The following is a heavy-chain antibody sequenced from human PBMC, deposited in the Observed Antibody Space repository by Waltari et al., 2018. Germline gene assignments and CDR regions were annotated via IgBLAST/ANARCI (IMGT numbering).Heavy chain of an antibody. CDR1: GFTFSSHW. D-gene: IGHD4-17*01. CDR3: ARADYGGTADYDY. CDR2: RKEDGSES. V-gene: IGHV3-7*04. J-gene: IGHJ4*02. Sequence: EVQLVESGGGLVQPGGSLRLSCAASGFTFSSHWMTWVRQAPGKGLEWLANRKEDGSESYYGYSVKGRFTISRDNTKNSLYLQMNSLRVEDTAVYYCARADYGGTADYDYWGQGTQVTVSS.